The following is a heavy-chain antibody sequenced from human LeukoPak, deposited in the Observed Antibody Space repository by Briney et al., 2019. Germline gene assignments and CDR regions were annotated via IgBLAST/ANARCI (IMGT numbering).Heavy chain of an antibody. CDR3: VRRVAGSSYRDY. V-gene: IGHV4-39*01. D-gene: IGHD3-22*01. CDR2: ILYSGST. CDR1: GGSISSSRHY. J-gene: IGHJ4*02. Sequence: PSETLSLTCTVSGGSISSSRHYWGWIRQPPGKGLEWIGNILYSGSTNYNPSLKSRVTISVDTSKNQFSLKLSSVTAADTADYYCVRRVAGSSYRDYWGQGTLATVSS.